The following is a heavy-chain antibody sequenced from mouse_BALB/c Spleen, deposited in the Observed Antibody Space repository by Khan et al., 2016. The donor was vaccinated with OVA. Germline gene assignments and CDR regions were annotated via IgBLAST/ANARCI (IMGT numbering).Heavy chain of an antibody. V-gene: IGHV1S137*01. Sequence: QVPLQQSGPELVRPGVSVKISCKGSGYTFTDYAMYWVKQSHAESLEWIGLISTYSGNTNYNQKFKGKATMTVDKSSTTAYMELARLTSEDSAIYYCARPAYDGYYDYWGQGTTLTVSS. CDR2: ISTYSGNT. D-gene: IGHD2-3*01. CDR3: ARPAYDGYYDY. CDR1: GYTFTDYA. J-gene: IGHJ2*01.